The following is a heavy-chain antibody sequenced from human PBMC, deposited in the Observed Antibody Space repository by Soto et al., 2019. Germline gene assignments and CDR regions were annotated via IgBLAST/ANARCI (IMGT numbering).Heavy chain of an antibody. D-gene: IGHD3-3*01. V-gene: IGHV4-59*01. CDR1: GGSISSYY. J-gene: IGHJ5*02. CDR2: IYYSGST. Sequence: SETLSLTCTVSGGSISSYYWSWIRQPPGKGLEWIGYIYYSGSTNYNPSLKSRVTISVDTSKNQFSLKLSSVTAADTAVYYCARGGSSYGLLRFGPWGQGTLVTVSS. CDR3: ARGGSSYGLLRFGP.